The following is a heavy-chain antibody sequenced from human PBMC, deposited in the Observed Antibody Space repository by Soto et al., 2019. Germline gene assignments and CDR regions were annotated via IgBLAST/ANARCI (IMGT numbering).Heavy chain of an antibody. V-gene: IGHV4-59*01. CDR2: IYYSGNT. CDR3: ARGGETTVTTSGNYYYYYMDV. Sequence: SETLSLTCTVSGGSISSYYWSWIRQPPGKGLEWIGYIYYSGNTNYNPSLKSRVTISVDTSKNQFSLKLSSVTAADTAVYYCARGGETTVTTSGNYYYYYMDVWGKGTTVTVSS. J-gene: IGHJ6*03. CDR1: GGSISSYY. D-gene: IGHD4-17*01.